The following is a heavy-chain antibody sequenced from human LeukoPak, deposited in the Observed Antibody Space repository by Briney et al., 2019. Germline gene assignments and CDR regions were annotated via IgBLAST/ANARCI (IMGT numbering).Heavy chain of an antibody. CDR2: INPNSGGT. CDR1: GYTFTGFY. CDR3: AREGTAMTLSY. V-gene: IGHV1-2*02. J-gene: IGHJ4*02. D-gene: IGHD5-18*01. Sequence: ASVKVSCNASGYTFTGFYMHWVRQAPGQGLEWMGWINPNSGGTSYAQKFQGMVTMTRDTSISTVYMELSRLRSDDTAVYYCAREGTAMTLSYWGQGTLVTVSS.